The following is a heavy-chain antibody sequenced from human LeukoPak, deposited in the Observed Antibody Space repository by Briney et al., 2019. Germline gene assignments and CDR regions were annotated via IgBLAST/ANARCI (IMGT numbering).Heavy chain of an antibody. Sequence: PSETLFLTCTVSGGSISSRSYYWGWIRQSPGKGLEWIGSIYDSGNTYYNPSLKSRVTISVDRSKNQFSLKLSSVTAADTAVYYCARHPSLSYCSGGTCWFDPWGQGALVTVSS. CDR3: ARHPSLSYCSGGTCWFDP. J-gene: IGHJ5*02. D-gene: IGHD2-15*01. CDR1: GGSISSRSYY. V-gene: IGHV4-39*01. CDR2: IYDSGNT.